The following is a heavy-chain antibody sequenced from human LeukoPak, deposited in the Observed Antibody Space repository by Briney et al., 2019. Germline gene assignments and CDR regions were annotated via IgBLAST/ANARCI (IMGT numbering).Heavy chain of an antibody. V-gene: IGHV1-18*01. Sequence: ASVKVSCKASGYTSTSYGISWVRQAPGQGLEWMGWISAYNGNTNYAQKLQGRVTMTTDTSTSTAYMELRSLRSDDTAVYYCARKREKAGGYDILTGYLPQYYYYGMDVWGQGTTVTVSS. CDR3: ARKREKAGGYDILTGYLPQYYYYGMDV. D-gene: IGHD3-9*01. CDR2: ISAYNGNT. CDR1: GYTSTSYG. J-gene: IGHJ6*02.